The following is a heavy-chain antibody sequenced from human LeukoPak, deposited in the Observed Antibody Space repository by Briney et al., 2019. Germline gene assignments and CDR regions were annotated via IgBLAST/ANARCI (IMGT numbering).Heavy chain of an antibody. V-gene: IGHV3-7*03. J-gene: IGHJ4*02. CDR1: GFTFSTYW. CDR2: IKIDGSEK. D-gene: IGHD5-12*01. Sequence: GGSLRLSCAASGFTFSTYWMSWVRQVPGKGLEWVANIKIDGSEKYYVDSVKGRFTISRDNAKNSLYLQMNSLRVEDTAAYYCARGVDIVATIWDYWGQGTLVTVSS. CDR3: ARGVDIVATIWDY.